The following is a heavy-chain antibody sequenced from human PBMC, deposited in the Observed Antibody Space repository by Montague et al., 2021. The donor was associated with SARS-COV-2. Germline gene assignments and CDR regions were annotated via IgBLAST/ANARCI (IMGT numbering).Heavy chain of an antibody. D-gene: IGHD6-25*01. V-gene: IGHV4-61*02. J-gene: IGHJ5*02. Sequence: TLSLTCTVSIGSISRGSYYWSWIRQPAGKGLEWIGRIYTSGSTNYNPSLKSRVTISVDTSKNQFSLKLSPVTAADTAVYYCARDGYSSGWNGLHWFDPWGQGTLVTVSS. CDR1: IGSISRGSYY. CDR2: IYTSGST. CDR3: ARDGYSSGWNGLHWFDP.